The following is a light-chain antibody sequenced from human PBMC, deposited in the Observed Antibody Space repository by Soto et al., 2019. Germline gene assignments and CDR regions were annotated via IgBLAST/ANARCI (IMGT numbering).Light chain of an antibody. CDR1: QGISSY. J-gene: IGKJ1*01. V-gene: IGKV1-8*01. CDR3: QQYYSYPRT. Sequence: AIRMTQSPSSLSASTGDRVTITCRAGQGISSYLAWYQQKPGKAPKLLIYAASTLQSGVPSRFSGSGSGTDFTLTISCXQSEDCATYYCQQYYSYPRTFGQGTKVDIK. CDR2: AAS.